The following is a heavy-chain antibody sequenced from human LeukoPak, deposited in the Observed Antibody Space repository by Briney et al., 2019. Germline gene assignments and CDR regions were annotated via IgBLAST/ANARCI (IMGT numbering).Heavy chain of an antibody. V-gene: IGHV4-34*01. D-gene: IGHD3-22*01. CDR2: INHSGST. CDR3: ARDRRYYDSSGSRYYYGMDV. J-gene: IGHJ6*02. CDR1: GGSFSGYY. Sequence: PSETLSLTCAVYGGSFSGYYWSWIRQPPGKGLEWIGEINHSGSTNYNPSLKSRVTISVDTSKNQFSLKLSSVTAADTAVYYCARDRRYYDSSGSRYYYGMDVWGQGTTVTVSS.